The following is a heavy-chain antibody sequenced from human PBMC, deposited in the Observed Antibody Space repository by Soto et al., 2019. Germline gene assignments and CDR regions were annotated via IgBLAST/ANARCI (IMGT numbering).Heavy chain of an antibody. V-gene: IGHV2-70*11. CDR3: ARDSSGYYGFDY. CDR2: IDWDDDI. Sequence: SGPTFVNPTQTLTLTFAFSGFSLSTRGMCVSWIRQPPGRALEWLARIDWDDDIRYSTSLKSRLTITKDTSKNQVVLTMTNMDPVDTATYYCARDSSGYYGFDYWGQGTLVTVS. CDR1: GFSLSTRGMC. J-gene: IGHJ4*02. D-gene: IGHD3-22*01.